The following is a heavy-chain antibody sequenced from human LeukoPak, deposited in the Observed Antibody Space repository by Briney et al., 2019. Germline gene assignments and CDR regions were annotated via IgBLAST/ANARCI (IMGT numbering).Heavy chain of an antibody. CDR3: ARDHRFGEFPDY. J-gene: IGHJ4*02. D-gene: IGHD3-10*01. CDR1: GYTFTSYG. Sequence: ASVKVSRKASGYTFTSYGISWVRQAPGQGLEWMGWISPDNGDTNYAQKLQDRVTMTTDTSTSTAYMELRSLTSDDTAVYYCARDHRFGEFPDYWGQGTLVTVSS. V-gene: IGHV1-18*01. CDR2: ISPDNGDT.